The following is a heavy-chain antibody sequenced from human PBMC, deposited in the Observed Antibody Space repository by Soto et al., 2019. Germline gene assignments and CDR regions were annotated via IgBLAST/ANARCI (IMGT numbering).Heavy chain of an antibody. D-gene: IGHD6-6*01. V-gene: IGHV1-69*13. CDR2: IIPIFGTA. CDR3: ARDSKEEYSSSSAVWYFEY. J-gene: IGHJ4*02. Sequence: SVKVSCKASGGTFSSYAISWVRQAPGQGLEWMGGIIPIFGTANYAQKFQGRVTITADESTSTAYMELSSLRSEDTAVYYCARDSKEEYSSSSAVWYFEYWGRGTLVPDS. CDR1: GGTFSSYA.